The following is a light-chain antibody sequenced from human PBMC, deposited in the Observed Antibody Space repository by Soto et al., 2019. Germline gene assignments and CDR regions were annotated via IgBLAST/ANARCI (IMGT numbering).Light chain of an antibody. V-gene: IGLV2-14*03. CDR3: SSYTTSSTYV. CDR1: SSDVGAYNY. J-gene: IGLJ1*01. Sequence: QSVLTQPASVSGSPGQSITISCTGTSSDVGAYNYVSWYQQHPGKAPKLMIYDVTNRPSGVSNRFSGSKSGHTASLTISGLQAGDEADYYCSSYTTSSTYVFGTGTKVTVL. CDR2: DVT.